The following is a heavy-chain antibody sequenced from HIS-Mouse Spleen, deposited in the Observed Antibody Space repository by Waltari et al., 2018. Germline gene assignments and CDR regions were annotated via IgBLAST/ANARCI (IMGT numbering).Heavy chain of an antibody. CDR1: GGSFSGYY. CDR3: ARGEAGDSDYFDY. CDR2: INHSQST. Sequence: QVQLQQWGAGLLKPSETLSLTCAVYGGSFSGYYWSWIRKPPGKGLEWIGEINHSQSTNYNPTLKTRVTISVDTAKNQFSLKLSSVTAADTAVYYCARGEAGDSDYFDYWGQGTLVTVSS. V-gene: IGHV4-34*01. D-gene: IGHD7-27*01. J-gene: IGHJ4*02.